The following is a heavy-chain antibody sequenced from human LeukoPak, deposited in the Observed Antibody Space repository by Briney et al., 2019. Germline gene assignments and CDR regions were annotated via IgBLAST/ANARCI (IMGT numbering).Heavy chain of an antibody. CDR2: INWNGGST. D-gene: IGHD3-22*01. V-gene: IGHV3-20*04. CDR1: GFTFDDYG. J-gene: IGHJ4*02. CDR3: ARAPHYYDSSGYYLD. Sequence: PGGSLRLSCAASGFTFDDYGMSWVRQAPGKGLEWVSGINWNGGSTGYADSVKGRFTISRDNAKNSLYLQMNSLRAEDTALYCCARAPHYYDSSGYYLDWGQGTLVTVSS.